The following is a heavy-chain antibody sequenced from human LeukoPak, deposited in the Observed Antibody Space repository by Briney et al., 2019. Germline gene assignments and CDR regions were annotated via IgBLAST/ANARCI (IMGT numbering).Heavy chain of an antibody. D-gene: IGHD6-19*01. V-gene: IGHV3-30*03. Sequence: PGGSLRLSCAASGFTFSSYGMHWVRQAPGKGLEWVAVISYDGSNKYYADSVKGRFTISRDNSKNTLYLQMNSLRAEDTAVYYCARESAYSSGWYGTPNFDYWGQGTLVTVSS. CDR2: ISYDGSNK. CDR3: ARESAYSSGWYGTPNFDY. J-gene: IGHJ4*02. CDR1: GFTFSSYG.